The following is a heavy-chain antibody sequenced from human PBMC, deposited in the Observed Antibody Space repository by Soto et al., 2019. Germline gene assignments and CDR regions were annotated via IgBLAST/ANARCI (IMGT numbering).Heavy chain of an antibody. D-gene: IGHD2-21*02. V-gene: IGHV4-30-2*06. CDR3: ARSRHIVVVTAISNWFDP. J-gene: IGHJ5*02. Sequence: SETLSLTCSVSGVAMTYGGYSWSWIRQSPEKGLEWLGYIGHLETTYYNPSFKSRLSLSIDRTRNQFSLSLSSMTAADTAVYYCARSRHIVVVTAISNWFDPWGQGTLVTVSS. CDR1: GVAMTYGGYS. CDR2: IGHLETT.